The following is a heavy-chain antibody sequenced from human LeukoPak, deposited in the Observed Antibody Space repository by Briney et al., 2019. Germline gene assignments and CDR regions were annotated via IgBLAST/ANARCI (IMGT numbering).Heavy chain of an antibody. CDR2: IYYSGST. CDR3: ARDNNIVATLDY. Sequence: KPGGSLRLSCVDSGFTFTNAWMSWIRQPPGKGLEWIGYIYYSGSTNYNPSLKSRVTISVDTSKNQFSLKLSSVTAADTAVYYCARDNNIVATLDYWGQGTLVTVSS. V-gene: IGHV4-59*01. D-gene: IGHD5-12*01. CDR1: GFTFTNAW. J-gene: IGHJ4*02.